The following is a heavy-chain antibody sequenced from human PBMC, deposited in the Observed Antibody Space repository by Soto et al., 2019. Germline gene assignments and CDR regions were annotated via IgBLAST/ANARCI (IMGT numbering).Heavy chain of an antibody. D-gene: IGHD6-19*01. CDR1: GLSLSSSGVA. CDR3: ARRGYSSAWYNWFAP. Sequence: QITLKESGPALVKPTQTLTLTCTVSGLSLSSSGVAVGWIRQPPGKALEWLALIYWDDDKRYSPAPKSSITVTRDTPKSHVVLTTTNMARVATATYFCARRGYSSAWYNWFAPGGQGSVVTV. V-gene: IGHV2-5*02. CDR2: IYWDDDK. J-gene: IGHJ5*02.